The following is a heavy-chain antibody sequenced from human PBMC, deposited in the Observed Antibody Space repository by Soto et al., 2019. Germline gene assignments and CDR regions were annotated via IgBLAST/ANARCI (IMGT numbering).Heavy chain of an antibody. V-gene: IGHV4-59*01. J-gene: IGHJ4*02. CDR2: IYYSGST. Sequence: SETLSLTCTVSGGSISSYYWSWIRQPPGKGLEWIGYIYYSGSTNYNPSLKSRVTISVDTSKNQFSLKLSSVTAADTAVYYCARDTTASFDYWGQGTLVTVSS. CDR1: GGSISSYY. CDR3: ARDTTASFDY. D-gene: IGHD4-17*01.